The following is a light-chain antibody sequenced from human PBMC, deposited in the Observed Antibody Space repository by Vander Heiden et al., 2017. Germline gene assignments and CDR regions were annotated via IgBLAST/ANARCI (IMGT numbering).Light chain of an antibody. Sequence: SYELTPPPSVSVSPGQTARTTGSGAAVVRQYAYWYHQNPGQPPVLVIYKDTERHSGIPERFSGSSSGTTVTLIISGVQAEDEADYYCQSADSRGSCYVVFGGGTKLTVL. J-gene: IGLJ2*01. CDR1: AVVRQY. CDR3: QSADSRGSCYVV. CDR2: KDT. V-gene: IGLV3-25*03.